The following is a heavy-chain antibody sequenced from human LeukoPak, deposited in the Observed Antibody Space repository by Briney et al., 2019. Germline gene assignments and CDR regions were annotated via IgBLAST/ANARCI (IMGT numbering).Heavy chain of an antibody. V-gene: IGHV3-7*04. CDR3: TRVGYIDEGIDY. CDR1: GFPFSSYW. CDR2: IKQDGSKK. J-gene: IGHJ4*02. D-gene: IGHD5-24*01. Sequence: GGSLRLSGVASGFPFSSYWMTWARQAPGKGLEWVANIKQDGSKKSYVDSVKGRFTISRDNAKNSLYLQMNSLRAEDTAIYYCTRVGYIDEGIDYWGQGTLVTVSS.